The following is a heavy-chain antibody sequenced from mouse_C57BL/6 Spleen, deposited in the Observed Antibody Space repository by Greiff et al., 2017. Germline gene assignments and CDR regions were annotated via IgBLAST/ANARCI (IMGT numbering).Heavy chain of an antibody. CDR3: ASFYPRDY. CDR2: IDPSDSYT. V-gene: IGHV1-69*01. J-gene: IGHJ4*01. D-gene: IGHD2-1*01. Sequence: VQLQQPGAELVMPGASVKLSCKASGYTFTSYWMHWVKQRPGQGLEWIGEIDPSDSYTNYNQKFKGKSTLTVDKSSSTAYMQLSSLTSEDSAVYYCASFYPRDYWGQGTSVTVSS. CDR1: GYTFTSYW.